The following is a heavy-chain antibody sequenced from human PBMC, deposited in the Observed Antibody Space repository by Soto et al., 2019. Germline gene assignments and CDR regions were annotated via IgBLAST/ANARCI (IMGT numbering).Heavy chain of an antibody. D-gene: IGHD1-26*01. V-gene: IGHV3-30*18. CDR2: ISYDGSNK. CDR1: GFTFSSYG. J-gene: IGHJ6*02. CDR3: AKADTGEPYYYYGMDV. Sequence: QVQLVESGGGVVQPGRSLRLSCAASGFTFSSYGMHWVRQAPGKGLEWVAVISYDGSNKYYADSVKGRFTISRDNSKNTLYLQMNSLRAEDTAVYCCAKADTGEPYYYYGMDVWGQGTTVTVSS.